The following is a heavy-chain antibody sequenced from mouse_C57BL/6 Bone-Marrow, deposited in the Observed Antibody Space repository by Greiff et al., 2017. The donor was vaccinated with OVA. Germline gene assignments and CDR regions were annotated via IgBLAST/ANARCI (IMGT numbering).Heavy chain of an antibody. Sequence: EVKLMESGGGLVKPGGSLKLSCAASGFTFSDYGMHWVRQAPEKGLEWVAYISSGSSTIYYADKVKGRFTISRDNAKNTLFLQMTSLRSEDTAMYYCARRDGYYVAMDYWGQGTSVTVSS. J-gene: IGHJ4*01. D-gene: IGHD2-3*01. CDR3: ARRDGYYVAMDY. CDR1: GFTFSDYG. CDR2: ISSGSSTI. V-gene: IGHV5-17*01.